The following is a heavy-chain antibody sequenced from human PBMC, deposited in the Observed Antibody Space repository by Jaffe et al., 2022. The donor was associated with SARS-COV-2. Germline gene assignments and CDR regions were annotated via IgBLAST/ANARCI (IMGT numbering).Heavy chain of an antibody. J-gene: IGHJ4*02. CDR1: GFTFSNAW. V-gene: IGHV3-15*01. Sequence: EVQLVESGGGLVKPGGSLRLSCAASGFTFSNAWMTWVRQAPGRGLEWVGRIKRNADGGTTDYAAPVKGRFTISRDDSKATAHLQMNSLKIEDTAVYFCCLGSGYSDFDYWGQGTLVTVSS. CDR3: CLGSGYSDFDY. D-gene: IGHD3-22*01. CDR2: IKRNADGGTT.